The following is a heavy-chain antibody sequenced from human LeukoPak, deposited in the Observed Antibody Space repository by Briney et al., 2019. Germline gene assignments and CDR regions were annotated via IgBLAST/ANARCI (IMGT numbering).Heavy chain of an antibody. CDR3: VKDVSSNWYSFDS. D-gene: IGHD6-13*01. J-gene: IGHJ4*02. V-gene: IGHV3-20*04. CDR1: GFTFSSYW. CDR2: INWDGGNR. Sequence: GGSLRLSCAASGFTFSSYWMHWVRQAPGKGLEWVSGINWDGGNRHYSDSVKGRFTISKDNAAKSLYLQMNSLRDEDTAFYYCVKDVSSNWYSFDSWGQGTLVTVSS.